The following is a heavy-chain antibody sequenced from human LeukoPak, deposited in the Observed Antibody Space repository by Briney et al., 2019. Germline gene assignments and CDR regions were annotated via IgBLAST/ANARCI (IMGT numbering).Heavy chain of an antibody. V-gene: IGHV3-23*01. J-gene: IGHJ3*02. D-gene: IGHD5-18*01. CDR2: ISGSGGST. CDR3: AKAKWIQLWLSPGAFDI. Sequence: GGSLRLSCAASGFTFSSYAMSWVRQAPGKGLEWVSDISGSGGSTYYADSVKGRFTISRDNSKNTLYLQMNSLRAEDTAVYYCAKAKWIQLWLSPGAFDIWGQGTMVTVSS. CDR1: GFTFSSYA.